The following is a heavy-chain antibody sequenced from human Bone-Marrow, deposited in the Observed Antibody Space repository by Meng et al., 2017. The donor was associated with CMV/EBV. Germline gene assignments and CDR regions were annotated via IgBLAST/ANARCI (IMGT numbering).Heavy chain of an antibody. Sequence: GGSLRLSCAVSGFTFSSYEMNWVRQAPGKGLEWVSYISSSGSSIYYADSVKGRFTVSRDNVKNSLYLQMSSLRAEDTAVYYCSSPPTYYYNSSGYYHMEYWGQGNLVTVSS. J-gene: IGHJ4*02. CDR2: ISSSGSSI. CDR3: SSPPTYYYNSSGYYHMEY. V-gene: IGHV3-48*03. CDR1: GFTFSSYE. D-gene: IGHD3-22*01.